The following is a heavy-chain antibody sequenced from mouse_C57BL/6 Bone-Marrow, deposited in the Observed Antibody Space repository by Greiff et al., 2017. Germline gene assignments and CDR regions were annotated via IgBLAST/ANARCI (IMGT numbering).Heavy chain of an antibody. J-gene: IGHJ3*01. D-gene: IGHD2-1*01. V-gene: IGHV5-4*03. CDR3: AGGNGGFAD. CDR1: GFTFSSYA. CDR2: ISDGGSYT. Sequence: EVKVVESGGGLVKPGGSLKLSCAASGFTFSSYAMSWVRQTPEKRLEWVATISDGGSYTYYPDNVKGRFTISRDNAKNNLYLQMSHLKSEDTTMYYWAGGNGGFADWGQGTLVTVSA.